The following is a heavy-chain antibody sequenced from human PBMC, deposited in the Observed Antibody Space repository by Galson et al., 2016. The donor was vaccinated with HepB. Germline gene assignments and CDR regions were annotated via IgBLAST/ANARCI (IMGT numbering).Heavy chain of an antibody. D-gene: IGHD2/OR15-2a*01. J-gene: IGHJ4*02. V-gene: IGHV3-30*18. CDR3: AKRHEYCPPVGCSVDS. CDR1: GFTFNRRG. Sequence: SLRLSCAASGFTFNRRGMHWVRQALGKGLEWVAADSMDGRRKFYADSVKGRSTISRDNSNNMLFLQMSSLRVDDTAVYYCAKRHEYCPPVGCSVDSWGQGTLVSVSS. CDR2: DSMDGRRK.